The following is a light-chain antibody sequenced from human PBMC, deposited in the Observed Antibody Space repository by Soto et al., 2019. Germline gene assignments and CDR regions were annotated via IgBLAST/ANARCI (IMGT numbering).Light chain of an antibody. CDR1: SGHSSDA. V-gene: IGLV4-69*01. Sequence: QLVLTQSPSASASLGASVKLTCTLSSGHSSDAIAWHQQQPEKGPRFLMNLNSDGSHTKGDGIPDRFSGSSSGAERYLTISSLQSEDEADYYCQTGGTGIVVFGGGTKLTVL. J-gene: IGLJ2*01. CDR2: LNSDGSH. CDR3: QTGGTGIVV.